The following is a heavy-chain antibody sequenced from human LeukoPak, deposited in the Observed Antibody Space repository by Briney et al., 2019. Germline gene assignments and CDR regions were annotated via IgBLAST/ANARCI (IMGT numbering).Heavy chain of an antibody. V-gene: IGHV3-15*01. Sequence: GGSLRLSCAASGFTFSNAWMSWVRQAPGKGLEWVARIKSKTDGGTTDYAAPVKGRFTISRDDSKNTLYLQMNSLKTEDTAVYYCTTADYYDSSGYDYYYYGMDVWGQGTTVTVSS. J-gene: IGHJ6*02. CDR2: IKSKTDGGTT. CDR3: TTADYYDSSGYDYYYYGMDV. D-gene: IGHD3-22*01. CDR1: GFTFSNAW.